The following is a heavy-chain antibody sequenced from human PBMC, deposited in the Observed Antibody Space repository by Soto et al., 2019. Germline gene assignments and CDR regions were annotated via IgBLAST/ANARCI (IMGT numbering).Heavy chain of an antibody. J-gene: IGHJ3*02. D-gene: IGHD4-17*01. CDR2: IKQDGIEK. CDR3: AMPYDYGDAFDI. V-gene: IGHV3-7*01. CDR1: GFTFSSYW. Sequence: GGSLRLSCAASGFTFSSYWMSWVRQAPGKGLEWVANIKQDGIEKYYVDSVKGRFTISRDNAKNSLYLQMNSLRAEDTAVYYCAMPYDYGDAFDIWGQGTMVTVSS.